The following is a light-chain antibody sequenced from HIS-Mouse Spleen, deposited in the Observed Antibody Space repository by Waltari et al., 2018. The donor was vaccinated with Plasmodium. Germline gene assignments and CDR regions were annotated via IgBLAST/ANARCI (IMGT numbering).Light chain of an antibody. CDR3: QQLNSYPYT. V-gene: IGKV1-9*01. J-gene: IGKJ2*01. Sequence: DIQLTQSPSFLSASVGDRVTITCRASQGISSNLAWYQQKPGKAPELLIYAASTLQSGVPSRFSGSGSGTEFTLTISSLQPEDFATYYCQQLNSYPYTFGQGTKLEIK. CDR1: QGISSN. CDR2: AAS.